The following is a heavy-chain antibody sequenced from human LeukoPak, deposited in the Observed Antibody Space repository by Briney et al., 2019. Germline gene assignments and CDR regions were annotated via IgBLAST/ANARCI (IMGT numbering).Heavy chain of an antibody. D-gene: IGHD2-15*01. Sequence: ASVKVSCKASGYTFTSYGISWVRQAPGQGLEWMGWISAYNGNTNYAQKLQGRVTMTTDTSTSTAYMELRSLRSDDTAVYYCAREMDCSGGSCPSYYYGMDVWGQGTTVTVSS. J-gene: IGHJ6*02. CDR1: GYTFTSYG. CDR2: ISAYNGNT. CDR3: AREMDCSGGSCPSYYYGMDV. V-gene: IGHV1-18*01.